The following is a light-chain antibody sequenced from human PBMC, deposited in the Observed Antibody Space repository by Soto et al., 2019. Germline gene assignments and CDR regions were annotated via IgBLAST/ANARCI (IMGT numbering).Light chain of an antibody. Sequence: QPVLTQPPSASGTPGQRVTISCSGSTSNIGRETVSWYQQLPGTAPKLLIYNNDHRPSGVPDRFSGSKSATSASLAISGLQSEDEADYYCSSYTSSSTVVFGGGTKLTVL. CDR3: SSYTSSSTVV. CDR2: NND. CDR1: TSNIGRET. V-gene: IGLV1-44*01. J-gene: IGLJ2*01.